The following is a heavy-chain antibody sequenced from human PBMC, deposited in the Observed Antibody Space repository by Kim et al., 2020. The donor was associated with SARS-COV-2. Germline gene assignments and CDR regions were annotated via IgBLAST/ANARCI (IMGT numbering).Heavy chain of an antibody. J-gene: IGHJ4*02. CDR2: IKSKTDGGTT. CDR3: TTLSPEYSSSWYLWPDDY. V-gene: IGHV3-15*01. CDR1: GFTFSNAW. D-gene: IGHD6-13*01. Sequence: GGSLRLSCAASGFTFSNAWMSWVRQAPGKGLEWVGRIKSKTDGGTTDYAAPVKGRFTISRDDSKNTLYLQMNSLKTDDTAVYYCTTLSPEYSSSWYLWPDDYWGQGTLVTVSS.